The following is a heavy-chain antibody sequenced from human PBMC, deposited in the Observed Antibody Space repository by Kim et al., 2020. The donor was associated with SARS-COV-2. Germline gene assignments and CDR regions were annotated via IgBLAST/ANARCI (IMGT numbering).Heavy chain of an antibody. V-gene: IGHV4-34*01. J-gene: IGHJ4*02. Sequence: SETLSLTCAVYGGSFSGYYWSWIRQPPGKGLEWIGEINHSGSTNYNPSLKSRVTISVDTSKNQFSLKLSSVTAADTAVYYCASKLRYFDWLFASGGSEAFDYWGQGTLVTVSS. CDR3: ASKLRYFDWLFASGGSEAFDY. D-gene: IGHD3-9*01. CDR1: GGSFSGYY. CDR2: INHSGST.